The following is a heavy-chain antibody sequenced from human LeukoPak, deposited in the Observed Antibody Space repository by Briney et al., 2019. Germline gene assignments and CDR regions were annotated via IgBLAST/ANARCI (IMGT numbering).Heavy chain of an antibody. CDR3: ARNGTSGYFDY. Sequence: SETLSLTCAVSGYSISSAYYWGWIRLPPGKGLEWIGSIYHSGSTHYNPSLKSRVTISVDTSKNQFSLKLSSVTAADTAVYYCARNGTSGYFDYWGQGTLVTVSS. CDR2: IYHSGST. V-gene: IGHV4-38-2*01. D-gene: IGHD2-2*01. J-gene: IGHJ4*02. CDR1: GYSISSAYY.